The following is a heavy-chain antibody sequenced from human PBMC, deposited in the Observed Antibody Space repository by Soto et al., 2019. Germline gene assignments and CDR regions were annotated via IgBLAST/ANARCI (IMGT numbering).Heavy chain of an antibody. J-gene: IGHJ6*02. CDR3: AREGYDILTGYYKTYYYYGMDV. V-gene: IGHV5-51*01. Sequence: PGESLKISCKGSGYSFTSYWIGWVRQMPGKGLEWMGIIYPGDSDTRYSPSFQGQVTISADKSISTAYLKWSSLKASVTAMYYCAREGYDILTGYYKTYYYYGMDVWGQGTTVTVSS. D-gene: IGHD3-9*01. CDR1: GYSFTSYW. CDR2: IYPGDSDT.